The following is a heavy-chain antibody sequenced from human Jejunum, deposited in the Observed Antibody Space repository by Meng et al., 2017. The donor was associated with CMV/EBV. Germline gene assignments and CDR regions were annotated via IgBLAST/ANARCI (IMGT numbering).Heavy chain of an antibody. J-gene: IGHJ4*02. CDR2: INTDGSNT. CDR3: IRGPYGADSWYDY. CDR1: RVTIRTSW. Sequence: SRVTIRTSWMHWVRQVPGKGLEWVSRINTDGSNTNYADSVKGRFTISRDNAKSTLYLQMNSLTAEDTAVYYCIRGPYGADSWYDYWGQGTLVTVSS. D-gene: IGHD4-17*01. V-gene: IGHV3-74*01.